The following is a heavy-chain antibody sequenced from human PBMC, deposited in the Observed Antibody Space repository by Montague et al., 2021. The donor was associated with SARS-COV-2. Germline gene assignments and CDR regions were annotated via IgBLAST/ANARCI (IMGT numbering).Heavy chain of an antibody. Sequence: SETLSLTCTVSGGSISSSSHYWGWIRQPPGKGLEWIGSIYYSGSTYYNPSLKSRVTISVDTSKNQFSLKLCSVTAADTAVFYCARHSGDYTIFGVVIYYMDVWGKGTTVTVSS. CDR1: GGSISSSSHY. CDR3: ARHSGDYTIFGVVIYYMDV. D-gene: IGHD3-3*01. CDR2: IYYSGST. J-gene: IGHJ6*03. V-gene: IGHV4-39*01.